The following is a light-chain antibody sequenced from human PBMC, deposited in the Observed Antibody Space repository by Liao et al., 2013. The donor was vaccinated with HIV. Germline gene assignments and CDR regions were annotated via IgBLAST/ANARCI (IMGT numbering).Light chain of an antibody. J-gene: IGLJ2*01. CDR2: QGN. CDR3: QAWDRNTVV. CDR1: KLGDKY. Sequence: SYEVTQPPSVSVSPGQTASITCSGDKLGDKYASWYQQKPGQSPVLIIYQGNKRPSGIPERFSGSSSGNTATLTISGTQPMDEADYYCQAWDRNTVVFGGGTKLTVL. V-gene: IGLV3-1*01.